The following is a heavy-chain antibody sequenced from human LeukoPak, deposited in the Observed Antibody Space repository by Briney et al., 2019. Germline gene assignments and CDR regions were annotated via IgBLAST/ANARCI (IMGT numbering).Heavy chain of an antibody. J-gene: IGHJ5*02. CDR3: ASVWSSSSARFDP. CDR1: GGSISSYY. V-gene: IGHV4-59*01. D-gene: IGHD6-6*01. Sequence: SETLSLTCTVSGGSISSYYWSWIRQPPGKGLEWIGYIYYSGSTKYNPSLKSRVTISVDTSKSQFSLKLSSVTAADTAVYYCASVWSSSSARFDPWGQGTLVTVSS. CDR2: IYYSGST.